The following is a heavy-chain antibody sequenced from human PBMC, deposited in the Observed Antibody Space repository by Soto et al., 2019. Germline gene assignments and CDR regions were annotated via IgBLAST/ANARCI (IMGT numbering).Heavy chain of an antibody. CDR3: ARDLPPSDY. D-gene: IGHD2-2*01. Sequence: QVQLVQSGAEVKKPGASVKVSCKASGYTFTIYGISWVRQAPGHGLEWMGWIRAYNGNTNYAQKVQGRVTMTTDTSTSTADMELRSLRSDDTAVYYCARDLPPSDYWGQGTLVTVSS. CDR1: GYTFTIYG. J-gene: IGHJ4*02. CDR2: IRAYNGNT. V-gene: IGHV1-18*01.